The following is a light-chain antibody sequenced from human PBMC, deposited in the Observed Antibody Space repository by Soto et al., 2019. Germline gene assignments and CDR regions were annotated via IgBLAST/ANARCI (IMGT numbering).Light chain of an antibody. V-gene: IGLV2-8*01. CDR3: SSYAGSGILI. Sequence: QSALTQPPSASGSPGQSVTISCTGSSSDVGAYNFVSWYRQHPGKAPELLIYEVNKRPSGVPDRFSGSKSGNTASLTVSGLHSEDEADYYCSSYAGSGILIFGGGTNLTVL. CDR1: SSDVGAYNF. CDR2: EVN. J-gene: IGLJ2*01.